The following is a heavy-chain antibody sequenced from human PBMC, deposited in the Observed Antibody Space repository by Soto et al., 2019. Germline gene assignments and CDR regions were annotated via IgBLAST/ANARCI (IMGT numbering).Heavy chain of an antibody. CDR2: IKHSGAT. V-gene: IGHV4-34*01. Sequence: QVQLQQWGAGLLRPSETLSLTCAVYGGSFSGYYWSWIRQPPGKGLEWIGEIKHSGATNYNPSLKSRLTISVDTSKNQFSLKLNSVTAADTAVYYCARGHHRGAVAEGYWGQGTLVTVSS. D-gene: IGHD6-19*01. CDR1: GGSFSGYY. CDR3: ARGHHRGAVAEGY. J-gene: IGHJ4*02.